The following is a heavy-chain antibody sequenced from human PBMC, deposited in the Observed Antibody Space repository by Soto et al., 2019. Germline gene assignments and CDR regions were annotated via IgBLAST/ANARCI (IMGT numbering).Heavy chain of an antibody. CDR1: GFSLSTSGVG. CDR3: AHRPTEHWYFDL. Sequence: QITLKESGPTLVKPTQTLTLTCTFSGFSLSTSGVGVGWIRQPPGKALEWLALIYWDDDKRYSPSLKSRLTITKDTSKNQVVRTMTNMDPVDTATYYCAHRPTEHWYFDLWGRGTLVTVSS. V-gene: IGHV2-5*02. D-gene: IGHD1-1*01. J-gene: IGHJ2*01. CDR2: IYWDDDK.